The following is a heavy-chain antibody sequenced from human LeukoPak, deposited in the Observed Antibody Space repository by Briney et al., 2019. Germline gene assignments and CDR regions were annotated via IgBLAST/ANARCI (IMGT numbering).Heavy chain of an antibody. D-gene: IGHD2-2*01. Sequence: GGSLRLSCAASGFTFSSYAMSWVRQAPGKGLEWVPSISDSGDRTYYTDSVKGRFSISRDSSRNSLYVQMSSLRAEDTAVYYCAKDRQLGDCSSTSCYADYWGQGTLVTVSS. V-gene: IGHV3-23*01. CDR3: AKDRQLGDCSSTSCYADY. CDR2: ISDSGDRT. CDR1: GFTFSSYA. J-gene: IGHJ4*02.